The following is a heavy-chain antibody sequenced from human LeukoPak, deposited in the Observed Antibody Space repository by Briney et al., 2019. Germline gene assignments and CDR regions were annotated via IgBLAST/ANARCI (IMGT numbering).Heavy chain of an antibody. J-gene: IGHJ4*02. D-gene: IGHD4-17*01. Sequence: GGSLRLSCAASGFTFNNAWMSWVRQAPGKGLEWVGRFKSKTDGGTTDYAAPVKGRFTISGDDSKDTLYLQMNSLKTEDSAVYYCTTNPYGDLDFWGRGTLVTVSS. CDR3: TTNPYGDLDF. CDR2: FKSKTDGGTT. V-gene: IGHV3-15*01. CDR1: GFTFNNAW.